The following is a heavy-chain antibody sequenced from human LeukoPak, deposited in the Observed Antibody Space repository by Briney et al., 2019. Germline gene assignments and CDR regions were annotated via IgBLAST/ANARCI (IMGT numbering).Heavy chain of an antibody. V-gene: IGHV3-23*01. CDR3: AKDDSSSSLDY. J-gene: IGHJ4*02. CDR1: GFTFSSYA. Sequence: GGSLRLSCAASGFTFSSYAMSWVRQAPGKGLEWVSVISGSGGSTYYADSVKGRFTISRDNSKNTLYLQMNSLRAEDTAAYYCAKDDSSSSLDYWGQGTLVTVSS. D-gene: IGHD6-6*01. CDR2: ISGSGGST.